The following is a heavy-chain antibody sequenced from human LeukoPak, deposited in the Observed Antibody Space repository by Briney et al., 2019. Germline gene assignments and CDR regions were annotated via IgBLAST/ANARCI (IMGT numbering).Heavy chain of an antibody. J-gene: IGHJ6*04. D-gene: IGHD2-2*02. V-gene: IGHV1-18*04. CDR2: ISAYNGNT. CDR3: ARDRATGPATAILDYYGMDV. CDR1: GYTFTSYG. Sequence: ASVKVSCKASGYTFTSYGISWVRQAPGQGLEWMGWISAYNGNTNYAQKLHGRVTLTTDTSTSTAYMELRSLRSDDTAVYCCARDRATGPATAILDYYGMDVWGKGTTVTVSS.